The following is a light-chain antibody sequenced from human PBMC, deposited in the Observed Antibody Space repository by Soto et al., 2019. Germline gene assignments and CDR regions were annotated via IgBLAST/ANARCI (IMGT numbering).Light chain of an antibody. CDR3: QHRADWPRGS. J-gene: IGKJ2*01. CDR1: QSFASY. Sequence: EIVLTQSPDTLSLSPGDTATLSCRASQSFASYLAWYQQKPGQPPRLLVYHASNRATGIPARFSGSGSGTHFTLTISSLEPDDFAAYYCQHRADWPRGSFGQGTKVDI. V-gene: IGKV3-11*01. CDR2: HAS.